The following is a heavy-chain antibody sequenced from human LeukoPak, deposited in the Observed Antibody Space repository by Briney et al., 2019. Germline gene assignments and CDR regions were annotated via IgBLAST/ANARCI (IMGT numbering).Heavy chain of an antibody. Sequence: GGSLRLSCAASGFTFSSHAMNWVRQAPGKGLEWVSGIYGNAGRTFYADSVKGRFTMSRDNSKNTLYLQMDSLRAEDTAMYYCARARSDNYYSGVNYWGQGTLVTVYS. D-gene: IGHD3-22*01. J-gene: IGHJ4*02. CDR1: GFTFSSHA. CDR3: ARARSDNYYSGVNY. CDR2: IYGNAGRT. V-gene: IGHV3-23*01.